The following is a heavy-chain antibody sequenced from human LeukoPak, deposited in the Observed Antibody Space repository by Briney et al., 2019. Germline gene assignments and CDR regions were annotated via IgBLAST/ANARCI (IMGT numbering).Heavy chain of an antibody. J-gene: IGHJ5*02. CDR1: GYTITELS. D-gene: IGHD3-9*01. V-gene: IGHV1-24*01. Sequence: ASVKVSCKVSGYTITELSMHWVRQAPGKGLEWMGGFDPEDGETIYAQKFQGRVTMTEDTSTDTAYMELSSLRSEDTAVYYCATYWKDILTGYYMNWFDPWGQGTLVTVSS. CDR2: FDPEDGET. CDR3: ATYWKDILTGYYMNWFDP.